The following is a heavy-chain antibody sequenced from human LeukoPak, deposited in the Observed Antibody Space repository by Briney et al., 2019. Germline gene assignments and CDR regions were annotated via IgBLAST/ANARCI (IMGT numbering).Heavy chain of an antibody. CDR1: GFTFRTYG. V-gene: IGHV3-30*02. J-gene: IGHJ4*02. CDR3: AKDLGWFGELCHFDY. D-gene: IGHD3-10*01. Sequence: GGSLRLSCEASGFTFRTYGMHWVRQAPGKGLEWVAFIRSDGGDKFYADSVKGRFTISRDNSKNTLYLQMNSLRAEDTAAYYCAKDLGWFGELCHFDYWGQGTLVTVSS. CDR2: IRSDGGDK.